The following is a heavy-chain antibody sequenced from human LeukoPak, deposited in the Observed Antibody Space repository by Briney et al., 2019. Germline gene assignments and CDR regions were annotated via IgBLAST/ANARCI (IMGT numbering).Heavy chain of an antibody. D-gene: IGHD3-22*01. CDR3: ARHLDYDSSGDAFDI. CDR1: GGSFSGSY. J-gene: IGHJ3*02. V-gene: IGHV4-34*01. CDR2: ISYSGST. Sequence: SETLSLTCAVYGGSFSGSYWSWIRQPPGKGLEWIGSISYSGSTYYNPSLKSRVTISVDTSKNQFSLKLSSVTAADTAVYYCARHLDYDSSGDAFDIWGQGTMVTVSS.